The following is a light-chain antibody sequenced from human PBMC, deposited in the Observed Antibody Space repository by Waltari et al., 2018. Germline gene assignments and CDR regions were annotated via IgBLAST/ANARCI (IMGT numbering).Light chain of an antibody. J-gene: IGKJ2*01. CDR1: QSVFYRSNNKNY. CDR3: QQYYSAPFN. Sequence: DIVMTQSPDSLAVSLGERATNNCKSSQSVFYRSNNKNYLAWYQHKPGQPPKLLIYWASTQESGVPDRFSVSVSETDFTLTISSLQAEDVAVYYCQQYYSAPFNFGQGTKLEIK. CDR2: WAS. V-gene: IGKV4-1*01.